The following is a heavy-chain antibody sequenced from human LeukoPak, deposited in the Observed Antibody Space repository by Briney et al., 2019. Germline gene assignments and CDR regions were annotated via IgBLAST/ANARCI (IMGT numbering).Heavy chain of an antibody. CDR1: GFTFSNFA. D-gene: IGHD2-2*01. CDR3: AQGGYSTRVVMY. CDR2: ISGSGGST. Sequence: PGGSLRLSCAASGFTFSNFAMSWVRQAPGKGLEWVSSISGSGGSTYYADSVKGRFTISRDNSKNTLYLQMNNLRAEDTAIYYCAQGGYSTRVVMYWGQGTLVTVSS. V-gene: IGHV3-23*01. J-gene: IGHJ4*02.